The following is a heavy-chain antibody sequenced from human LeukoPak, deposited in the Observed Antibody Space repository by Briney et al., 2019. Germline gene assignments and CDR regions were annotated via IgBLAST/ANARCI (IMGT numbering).Heavy chain of an antibody. CDR3: AGLGITMIGGV. J-gene: IGHJ6*04. Sequence: GGSLRLSCAASGFTYSSYEMNWVRQARGKGLEWVLYISSSGSTTYYADSVKGRFTISRDNAKNSLYLQMKRLRAEDTAVYYCAGLGITMIGGVWGKGTTVTISS. V-gene: IGHV3-48*03. D-gene: IGHD3-10*02. CDR2: ISSSGSTT. CDR1: GFTYSSYE.